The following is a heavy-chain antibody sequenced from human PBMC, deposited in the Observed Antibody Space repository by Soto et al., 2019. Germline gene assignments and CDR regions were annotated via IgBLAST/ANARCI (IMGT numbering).Heavy chain of an antibody. CDR2: MNPKSGNT. J-gene: IGHJ4*02. D-gene: IGHD4-17*01. CDR3: ARVYGEPTH. V-gene: IGHV1-8*01. Sequence: QVQLVQSGTEVKKPGATVKVSCKASGYTFSSSDINWVRQATGQGLEWMGWMNPKSGNTGSAQKFQGRITMPRDTSVSTAYMELSSLRSDDTAVYYCARVYGEPTHWGQGTLVTVSS. CDR1: GYTFSSSD.